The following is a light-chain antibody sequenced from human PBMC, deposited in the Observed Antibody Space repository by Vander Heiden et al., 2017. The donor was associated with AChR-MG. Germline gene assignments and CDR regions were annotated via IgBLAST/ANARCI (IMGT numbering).Light chain of an antibody. Sequence: SYVLTQPPSVSVAPGTTARITCGGNKIGSKSADWYQQYTGQAPCRVVYDDSDRPSGIPEGFSCSNSGNTATLTISSVEAVDEAGYYCQVWDSSRYHPGVFGGGTKLTVL. CDR2: DDS. V-gene: IGLV3-21*03. CDR3: QVWDSSRYHPGV. J-gene: IGLJ2*01. CDR1: KIGSKS.